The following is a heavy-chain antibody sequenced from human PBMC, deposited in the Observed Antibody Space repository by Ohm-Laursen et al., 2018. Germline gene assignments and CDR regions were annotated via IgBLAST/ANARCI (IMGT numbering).Heavy chain of an antibody. CDR3: AKDLRPGDYYYGMDV. V-gene: IGHV3-48*01. J-gene: IGHJ6*02. D-gene: IGHD3-10*01. CDR1: GFTFSSYH. CDR2: ISSASTTI. Sequence: SLRLSCTASGFTFSSYHINWVRQAPGKGLEWVSFISSASTTIYYADSVKGRFPISRDNSKNTLYLQMNSLRAEDTAVYYCAKDLRPGDYYYGMDVWGQGTTVTVSS.